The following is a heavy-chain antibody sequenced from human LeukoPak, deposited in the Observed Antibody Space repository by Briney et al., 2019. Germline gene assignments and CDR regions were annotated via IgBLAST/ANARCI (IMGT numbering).Heavy chain of an antibody. V-gene: IGHV1-18*01. CDR1: GYTLTSYG. CDR2: ITVYNGNT. CDR3: ARRLNSDYYFDY. Sequence: ASVKVSCKASGYTLTSYGFSWVRQAPGQGLEWMGWITVYNGNTNFAQKLQGRVTMTTDTSTSTAYMELRSLRSDDTAVYYCARRLNSDYYFDYWGQGTLVTVSS. D-gene: IGHD4-23*01. J-gene: IGHJ4*02.